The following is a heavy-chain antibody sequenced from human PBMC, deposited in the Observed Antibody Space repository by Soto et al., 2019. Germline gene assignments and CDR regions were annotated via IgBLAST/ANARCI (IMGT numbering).Heavy chain of an antibody. CDR1: GYTFTSYG. J-gene: IGHJ5*02. Sequence: ASVKVSGKASGYTFTSYGIYWVRQAPGQRLEWMGWINAANGDTKYSPKFQGRVTIIRDTSASTAYMELSSLRSEDTAVYYCVRRHVSATGIDWFDPWGQGTLVTVSS. V-gene: IGHV1-3*01. D-gene: IGHD6-13*01. CDR3: VRRHVSATGIDWFDP. CDR2: INAANGDT.